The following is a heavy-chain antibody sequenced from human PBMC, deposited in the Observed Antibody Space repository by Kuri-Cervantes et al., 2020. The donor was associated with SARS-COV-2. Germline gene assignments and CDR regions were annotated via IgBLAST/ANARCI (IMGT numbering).Heavy chain of an antibody. CDR3: AKTGRVSIFGVVSLGDAFDI. V-gene: IGHV3-11*04. CDR2: ISSSGTTT. J-gene: IGHJ3*02. D-gene: IGHD3-3*01. CDR1: GFTFSDYY. Sequence: GESLKISCAASGFTFSDYYMHWIRQAPGKGLEWVSYISSSGTTTYYADSVKGRFTISRDNAKKSLYVQMNSLGVEDTVVYYCAKTGRVSIFGVVSLGDAFDIWGQGTMVTVSS.